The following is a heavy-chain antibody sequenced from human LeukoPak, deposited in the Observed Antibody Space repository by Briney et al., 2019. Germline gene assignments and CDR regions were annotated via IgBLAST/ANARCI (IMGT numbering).Heavy chain of an antibody. V-gene: IGHV4-39*01. D-gene: IGHD6-25*01. CDR3: ARRYSSGPPNFDY. CDR2: IYYSGST. Sequence: SETLSLTCTVSGGSISSSDYYWGWIRQPPGKGLEWIGSIYYSGSTYYNPSLKSRVTISVDTSKNQFSLELSSATAADTAVYYCARRYSSGPPNFDYWGQGTLVTVSS. CDR1: GGSISSSDYY. J-gene: IGHJ4*02.